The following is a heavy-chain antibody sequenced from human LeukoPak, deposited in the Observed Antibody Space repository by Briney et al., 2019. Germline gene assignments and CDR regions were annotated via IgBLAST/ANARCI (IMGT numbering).Heavy chain of an antibody. J-gene: IGHJ4*02. Sequence: ASVKVSYKASGYTFTSYGISWVRQAPGQGLEWMGWISAYNGNTNYAQKLQGRVTMTTDTSTSTAYMELRSLRSDDTAVYYCARGGQWFGELLLFDYWGQGTLVTVSS. CDR3: ARGGQWFGELLLFDY. CDR2: ISAYNGNT. CDR1: GYTFTSYG. V-gene: IGHV1-18*01. D-gene: IGHD3-10*01.